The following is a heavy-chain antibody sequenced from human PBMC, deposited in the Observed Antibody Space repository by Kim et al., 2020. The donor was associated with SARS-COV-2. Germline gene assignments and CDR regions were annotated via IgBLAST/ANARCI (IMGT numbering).Heavy chain of an antibody. D-gene: IGHD4-4*01. CDR1: GFTFSSYS. CDR3: ARDLFRRERTTKATYYFDY. CDR2: ISSSSSTI. J-gene: IGHJ4*02. V-gene: IGHV3-48*02. Sequence: GGSLRLSCAASGFTFSSYSMNWVRQAPGKGLEWVSYISSSSSTIYYADSVKGRFTISRDNAKNSLYLQMNSLRDEDTAVYYCARDLFRRERTTKATYYFDYWGQGTLVTVSS.